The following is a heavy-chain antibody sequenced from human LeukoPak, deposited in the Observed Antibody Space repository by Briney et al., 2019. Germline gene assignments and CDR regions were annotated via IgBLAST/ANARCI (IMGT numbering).Heavy chain of an antibody. J-gene: IGHJ5*01. Sequence: SETLSLTCTVSAASISSSSHHWGWIRQSPGKGLEWIGSVYYGRTTYYSPSLDSRVTISLDTSANQFSLQLNSVTAAGTAVYYCVRHDGRGGATVGAFDSWGQGSLVTVSS. CDR3: VRHDGRGGATVGAFDS. CDR1: AASISSSSHH. CDR2: VYYGRTT. D-gene: IGHD4-23*01. V-gene: IGHV4-39*01.